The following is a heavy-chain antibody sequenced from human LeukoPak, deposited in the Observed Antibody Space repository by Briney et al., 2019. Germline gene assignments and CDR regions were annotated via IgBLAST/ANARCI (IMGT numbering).Heavy chain of an antibody. CDR2: INPNNGGP. Sequence: ASVKVSCKASGYTFTGYYIHWVRQAPGQGLEWVAWINPNNGGPNYAQKFQGRVTMTRDTSISTAYMELSRLRSDDTAVYYCARPHYAEWYFDLWGRGTLVTVSS. CDR1: GYTFTGYY. D-gene: IGHD4-17*01. CDR3: ARPHYAEWYFDL. V-gene: IGHV1-2*02. J-gene: IGHJ2*01.